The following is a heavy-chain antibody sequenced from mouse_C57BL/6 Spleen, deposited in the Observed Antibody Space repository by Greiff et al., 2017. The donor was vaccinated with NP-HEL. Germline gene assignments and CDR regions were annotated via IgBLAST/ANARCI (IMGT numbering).Heavy chain of an antibody. Sequence: VQLQQSGPELVKPGASVKMSCKASGYTFTDYNMHWVKQSHGKSLEWIGYINPNNGGTSSNQKFKGKATLTVNKSSSTAYMELRSLTSEDSAVYDCARKGYYGSSSFYWYFDVWGTGTTVTVSS. CDR1: GYTFTDYN. D-gene: IGHD1-1*01. J-gene: IGHJ1*03. CDR3: ARKGYYGSSSFYWYFDV. V-gene: IGHV1-22*01. CDR2: INPNNGGT.